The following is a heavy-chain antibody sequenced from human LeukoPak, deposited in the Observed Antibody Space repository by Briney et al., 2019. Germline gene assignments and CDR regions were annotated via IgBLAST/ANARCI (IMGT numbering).Heavy chain of an antibody. CDR1: GYTFTGYY. J-gene: IGHJ5*02. D-gene: IGHD6-19*01. CDR3: ARYSSGWYGGNWFDP. CDR2: INPNSGGT. Sequence: ASVKVSCKASGYTFTGYYMHWVRQAPGQGLEWMGWINPNSGGTNYAQKFQGRVTMTRDTSISTAYMELSRLRSDDTAVYYCARYSSGWYGGNWFDPWGQGTLVTVSS. V-gene: IGHV1-2*02.